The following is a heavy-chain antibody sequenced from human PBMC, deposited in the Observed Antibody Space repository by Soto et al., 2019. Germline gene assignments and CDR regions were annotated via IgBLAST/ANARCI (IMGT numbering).Heavy chain of an antibody. D-gene: IGHD2-2*02. V-gene: IGHV4-39*01. J-gene: IGHJ6*03. Sequence: QLQLQESGPGLVKPSETLSLTCTVSGGSISSSSYYWGWIRQPPGKGLEWIGSIYYSGSTYYNPSLKRRVTISVDTSKNHFSLKLSSVTAADTAVYYCARRTIRNYYYYMDVWGKGTTVTVSS. CDR3: ARRTIRNYYYYMDV. CDR1: GGSISSSSYY. CDR2: IYYSGST.